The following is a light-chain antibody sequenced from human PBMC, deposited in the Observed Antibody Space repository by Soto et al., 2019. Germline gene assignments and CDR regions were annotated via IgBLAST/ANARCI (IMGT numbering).Light chain of an antibody. CDR1: SSDVGSHNL. J-gene: IGLJ7*01. CDR2: EVT. V-gene: IGLV2-23*02. CDR3: CSYGGSRAV. Sequence: QSALTQPASVSGSPGQSITISCTGTSSDVGSHNLVSWYQQHPGQAPKLMIYEVTKRPLGVSTRFSASKSGNTAGLTISGLQAEDEADYYCCSYGGSRAVFGGGTQLTVL.